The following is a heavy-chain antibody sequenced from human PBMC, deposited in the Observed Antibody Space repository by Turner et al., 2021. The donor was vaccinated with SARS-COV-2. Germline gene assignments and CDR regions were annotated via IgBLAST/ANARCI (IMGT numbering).Heavy chain of an antibody. D-gene: IGHD4-17*01. Sequence: EVQLAESGRGLVQPGRSLRLSCAAAGFPFGDYAIHWVRQAPGKGRGWVSGVSWNSGTIGYADTVKGRFTISRDNAKNSLYLQLNSLGAEDTALYYCAKDRGYGDYSQYGMDVWGQGTTVTVSS. CDR3: AKDRGYGDYSQYGMDV. CDR2: VSWNSGTI. CDR1: GFPFGDYA. V-gene: IGHV3-9*01. J-gene: IGHJ6*02.